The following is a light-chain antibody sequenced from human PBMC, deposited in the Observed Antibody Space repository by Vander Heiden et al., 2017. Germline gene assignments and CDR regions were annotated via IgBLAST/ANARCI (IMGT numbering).Light chain of an antibody. Sequence: IVLTHSPDLLAVSPCAWPTINCSSSRGVLTSSNNTHYLAWYQQKPGQPPKLLIYWASTRETGVPDRFSGSGSGTDFTLTISSVQSEDVAVYYCQQYYDTPLTFGGGTKVGIK. V-gene: IGKV4-1*01. CDR3: QQYYDTPLT. CDR1: RGVLTSSNNTHY. J-gene: IGKJ4*01. CDR2: WAS.